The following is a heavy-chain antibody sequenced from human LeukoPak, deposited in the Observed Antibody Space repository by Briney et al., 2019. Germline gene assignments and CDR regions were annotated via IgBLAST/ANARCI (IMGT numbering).Heavy chain of an antibody. J-gene: IGHJ4*02. Sequence: PGGSLRLSCVASGFTFDDYAMSWVRQAPGKGLEWIAWIHYDGRTNYNPSLKSRLSLSVDTSTNQFSLSLNSVTAADTAVYFCARHLNGGTHPLDNWGPGIRVIVSP. CDR3: ARHLNGGTHPLDN. D-gene: IGHD2-8*01. CDR1: GFTFDDYA. V-gene: IGHV4-59*08. CDR2: IHYDGRT.